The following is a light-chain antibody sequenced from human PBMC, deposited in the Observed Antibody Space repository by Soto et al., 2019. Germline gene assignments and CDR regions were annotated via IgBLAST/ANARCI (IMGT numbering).Light chain of an antibody. Sequence: QSVLTQPPSASGTPGQRVTISCSGSSSNIGSNYVYWYQQLPGTAPKLLIYRNNQQPSGVPDRFSGSTAGTSAALAISGLRSEDEADYYCAAWDDSLSGPVVFGGGTKLTVL. J-gene: IGLJ2*01. CDR1: SSNIGSNY. V-gene: IGLV1-47*01. CDR3: AAWDDSLSGPVV. CDR2: RNN.